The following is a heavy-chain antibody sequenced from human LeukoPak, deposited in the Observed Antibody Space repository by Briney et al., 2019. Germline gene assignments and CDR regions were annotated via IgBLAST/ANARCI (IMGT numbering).Heavy chain of an antibody. V-gene: IGHV1-2*02. CDR3: ARGPYCSSTSCRLGNWFDP. CDR1: GYTFTGYY. J-gene: IGHJ5*02. CDR2: INPNSGGT. D-gene: IGHD2-2*01. Sequence: ASGKVSCKASGYTFTGYYMHWVRQAPGQGLEWMGWINPNSGGTNYAQKFQGRVTMTRDTSISTAYMELSRLRSDDTAVYYCARGPYCSSTSCRLGNWFDPWGQGTLVTVSS.